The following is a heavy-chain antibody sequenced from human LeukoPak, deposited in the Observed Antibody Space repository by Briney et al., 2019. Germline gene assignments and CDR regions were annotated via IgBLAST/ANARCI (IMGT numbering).Heavy chain of an antibody. V-gene: IGHV3-11*04. D-gene: IGHD1-26*01. CDR1: GFTFSDYY. J-gene: IGHJ5*02. CDR2: ISSSGSTI. CDR3: AREVGAMPFDP. Sequence: GGSLRLSCAASGFTFSDYYMSWIRQAPGKGLEWVSYISSSGSTIYYADSVKGRFTISRDNSKNTLYLQMNSLRAEDTAVYYCAREVGAMPFDPWGQGTLVTVSS.